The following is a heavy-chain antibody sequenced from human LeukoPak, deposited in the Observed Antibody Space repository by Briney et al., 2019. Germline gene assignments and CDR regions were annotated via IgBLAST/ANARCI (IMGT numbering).Heavy chain of an antibody. V-gene: IGHV3-23*01. CDR3: AKDGGLWVSAHWGDS. J-gene: IGHJ4*02. D-gene: IGHD7-27*01. CDR1: GFTFSSYT. Sequence: GWSLRLSCTASGFTFSSYTMTWVRQAPGKGLKWVSTITTDDGNTYYADSVKGRFTVSRDDSKNTLYLQMNSLRAEDTAVYYCAKDGGLWVSAHWGDSWGRGTLVTVSS. CDR2: ITTDDGNT.